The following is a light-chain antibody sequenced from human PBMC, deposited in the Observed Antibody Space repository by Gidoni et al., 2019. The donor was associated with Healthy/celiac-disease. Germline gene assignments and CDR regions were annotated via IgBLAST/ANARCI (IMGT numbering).Light chain of an antibody. CDR1: QGISSA. Sequence: AIQLTQSPSSLSASVGDRVTITCRASQGISSALAWYQQKPGKAPKLLIYDASSFESGVPSRFSGSGSGTEFTLTISSLQPEDFATYYCQQFNSYPLTFXGXTKVEIK. CDR2: DAS. J-gene: IGKJ4*01. V-gene: IGKV1-13*02. CDR3: QQFNSYPLT.